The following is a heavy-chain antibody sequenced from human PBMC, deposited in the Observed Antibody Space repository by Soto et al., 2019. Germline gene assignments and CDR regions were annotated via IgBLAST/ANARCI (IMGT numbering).Heavy chain of an antibody. J-gene: IGHJ6*02. CDR3: ARCGLDYGMDV. CDR2: FYPTGKT. CDR1: GGSISSYY. D-gene: IGHD3-16*01. Sequence: QVQLQESGPGLVKPSETLSLTCTVSGGSISSYYWCWTRQPAGKGLEWIGRFYPTGKTNYNPSLHSRLTMSADTSRNQFSLNLTSVTAADPAVYYCARCGLDYGMDVWGQGTTVTVSS. V-gene: IGHV4-4*07.